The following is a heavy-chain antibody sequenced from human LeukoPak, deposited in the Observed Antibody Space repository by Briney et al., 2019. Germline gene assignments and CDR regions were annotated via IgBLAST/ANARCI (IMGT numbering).Heavy chain of an antibody. Sequence: PGGSLRLSCAASGFTFSSYAMSWVRQAPGKGLEWVGRIKSKTDGGTTDYAAPVKGRFTISRDDSKNTLYLQMNSLKTEDTAVYYCIRYSMVRGVINDYWGQGTLVTVSS. CDR3: IRYSMVRGVINDY. J-gene: IGHJ4*02. D-gene: IGHD3-10*01. CDR2: IKSKTDGGTT. CDR1: GFTFSSYA. V-gene: IGHV3-15*01.